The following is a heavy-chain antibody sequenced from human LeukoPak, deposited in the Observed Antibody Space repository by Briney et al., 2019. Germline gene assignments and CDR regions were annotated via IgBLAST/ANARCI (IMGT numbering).Heavy chain of an antibody. J-gene: IGHJ4*02. CDR2: IIPIFGTA. CDR3: ARGLDYDFWSGYPYFDY. V-gene: IGHV1-69*05. Sequence: GASVKVSCKASGYTFTSYGISWVRQAPGQGLEWMGGIIPIFGTANYAQKFQGRVTITTDESTSTAYMELSSLRSEDTAVYYCARGLDYDFWSGYPYFDYWGQGTLVTVSS. D-gene: IGHD3-3*01. CDR1: GYTFTSYG.